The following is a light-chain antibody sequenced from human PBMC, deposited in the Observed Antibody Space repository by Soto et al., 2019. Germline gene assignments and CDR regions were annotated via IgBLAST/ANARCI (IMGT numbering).Light chain of an antibody. V-gene: IGKV3-20*01. CDR3: QQYGSSPTWT. Sequence: EIVLTQSPATLSLSPGEGATLSCRASQSVSTSLAWYQQKPGQAPRLLIYGASRRAAGIPGRFSGSGSGTDFTLTISRLEPEDSAVYYCQQYGSSPTWTFGQGTKVDNK. J-gene: IGKJ1*01. CDR1: QSVSTS. CDR2: GAS.